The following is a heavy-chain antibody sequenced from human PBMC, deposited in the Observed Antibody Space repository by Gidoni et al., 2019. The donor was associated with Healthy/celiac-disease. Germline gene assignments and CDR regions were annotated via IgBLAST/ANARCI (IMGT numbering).Heavy chain of an antibody. J-gene: IGHJ6*02. CDR1: GFTFSDYD. V-gene: IGHV3-11*06. Sequence: QVQLVESGGGLVKPGGSLRLSCAASGFTFSDYDMSWIRQAPGKGLEWVSYISSSSSYTNYADSVKGRFTISRENAKNSLYLQMNSLRAEDTAVYYCARVQGIAPSSEYYYGMDVWGQGTTVTVSS. CDR3: ARVQGIAPSSEYYYGMDV. D-gene: IGHD6-13*01. CDR2: ISSSSSYT.